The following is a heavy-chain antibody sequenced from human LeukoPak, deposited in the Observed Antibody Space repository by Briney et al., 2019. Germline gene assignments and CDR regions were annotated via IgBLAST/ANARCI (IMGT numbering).Heavy chain of an antibody. V-gene: IGHV4-59*08. D-gene: IGHD3-16*01. CDR1: GDSISSYF. CDR3: AADSPGGSVFVS. Sequence: SETLSLTCTVSGDSISSYFWSWIRQPPGKGLEWIGYFYHSGNPNYNPSLKRRVTMSVDTSKNHFSLKLSSVTAADTAVYYCAADSPGGSVFVSWGQRTMVTDSS. CDR2: FYHSGNP. J-gene: IGHJ3*02.